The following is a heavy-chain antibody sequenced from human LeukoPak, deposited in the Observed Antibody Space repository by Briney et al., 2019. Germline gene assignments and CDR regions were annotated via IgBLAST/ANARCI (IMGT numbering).Heavy chain of an antibody. CDR3: ARREVYYSAKWNAFDS. V-gene: IGHV5-51*01. J-gene: IGHJ3*02. CDR2: IYPGDSDT. D-gene: IGHD2/OR15-2a*01. Sequence: PGGSLRLSCAASGFTVSSNYMSWVRQMPGKGLEWMGIIYPGDSDTRYSPSFQGQVTISADKSISTAYLQWSSLKASDTAMNYCARREVYYSAKWNAFDSWREGTMVTVSS. CDR1: GFTVSSNY.